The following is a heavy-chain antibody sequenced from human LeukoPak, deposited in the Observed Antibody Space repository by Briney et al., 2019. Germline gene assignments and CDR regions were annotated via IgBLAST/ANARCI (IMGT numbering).Heavy chain of an antibody. CDR3: ARSIVAAGYFDY. CDR2: IYSSGSI. J-gene: IGHJ4*02. Sequence: PGGSLRLSCAASGFTVSSNYMSGVRQAPGKGLEWVSAIYSSGSIYYGDSVKDRFTISRDNSKNTLYLQMNSLRAEDTAVYYCARSIVAAGYFDYWGQGTLVTVSS. D-gene: IGHD6-25*01. CDR1: GFTVSSNY. V-gene: IGHV3-66*01.